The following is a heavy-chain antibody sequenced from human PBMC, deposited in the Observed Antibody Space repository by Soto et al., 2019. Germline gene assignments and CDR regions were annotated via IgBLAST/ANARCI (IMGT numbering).Heavy chain of an antibody. CDR1: AGTFNTYA. Sequence: QVQLVQSGAEVKKPGSSVKVSCKASAGTFNTYAISWVRQAPGQGLEWMGGIVPILGTANHAQKFQGRVTIIADESTSTAYMELSSLRSEDTAIYYCAGGWGYDSSDYYYAYWGQGTLVIVSS. D-gene: IGHD3-22*01. CDR3: AGGWGYDSSDYYYAY. V-gene: IGHV1-69*01. CDR2: IVPILGTA. J-gene: IGHJ4*02.